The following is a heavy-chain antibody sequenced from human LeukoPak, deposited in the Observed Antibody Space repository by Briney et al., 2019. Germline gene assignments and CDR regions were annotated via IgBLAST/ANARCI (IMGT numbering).Heavy chain of an antibody. D-gene: IGHD6-13*01. CDR1: GFTFSSYA. J-gene: IGHJ4*02. CDR3: AKDIRSSSWRHPFDY. Sequence: PGGSLRLSCAASGFTFSSYAMSWVRQAPGKGLEWVSAISGSGGSTYYADSVKGRFTISRDNSKNTLYLQMNSLRAEDTAVYYCAKDIRSSSWRHPFDYWGQGTLVTVSS. V-gene: IGHV3-23*01. CDR2: ISGSGGST.